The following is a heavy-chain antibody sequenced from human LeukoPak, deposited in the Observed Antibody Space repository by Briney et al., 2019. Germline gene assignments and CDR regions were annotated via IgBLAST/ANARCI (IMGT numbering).Heavy chain of an antibody. V-gene: IGHV3-23*01. J-gene: IGHJ3*01. CDR1: GFTFSSYA. CDR2: FSTTDGSA. Sequence: GGSLRLACAASGFTFSSYAMTWVRQAPGKGLEWVSAFSTTDGSAQYAESVEGRFTISRDNSKNTLFLQMNSLGAEDTAVYYCARAKIAAAGTGAFDVWGQGTLVTVSS. D-gene: IGHD6-13*01. CDR3: ARAKIAAAGTGAFDV.